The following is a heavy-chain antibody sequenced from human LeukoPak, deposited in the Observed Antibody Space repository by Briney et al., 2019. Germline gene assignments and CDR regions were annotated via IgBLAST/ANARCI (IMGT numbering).Heavy chain of an antibody. D-gene: IGHD3-22*01. V-gene: IGHV4-39*01. J-gene: IGHJ4*02. Sequence: WETLSLTCTVSGGSISSSSYYGGWIRQPPGKGLEWIGSIYYSGSTYYNPSLKSRVTISVDKSKNQFSLKLSSVTAADTAVYYCARLDYDSSGYYPPTPYYFDYWGQGTLVTVSS. CDR2: IYYSGST. CDR1: GGSISSSSYY. CDR3: ARLDYDSSGYYPPTPYYFDY.